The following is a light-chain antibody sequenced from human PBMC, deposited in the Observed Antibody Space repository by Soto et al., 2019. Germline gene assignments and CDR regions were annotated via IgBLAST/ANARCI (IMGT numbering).Light chain of an antibody. CDR2: SAS. Sequence: EIVLTQSPGTLSLSPGERATLSCRASQTITSDYLAWYQHKPGQAPRLLIYSASTRAAGIPDRFSGSASGTDFTLTITRLEPEDFAVYYCQQYDRPPPFTFGQGTRLEIK. J-gene: IGKJ5*01. CDR3: QQYDRPPPFT. V-gene: IGKV3-20*01. CDR1: QTITSDY.